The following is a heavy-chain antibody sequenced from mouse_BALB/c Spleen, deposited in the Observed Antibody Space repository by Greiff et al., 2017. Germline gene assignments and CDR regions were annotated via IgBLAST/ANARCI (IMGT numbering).Heavy chain of an antibody. Sequence: VQLQQSGAELVKPGASVKLSCTASGFNIQDTYLPWVKPRPEQGLEWIGRIDPANGNTKYDPTFQGKATITADTASNTAYLQLSSLTSEDTAVDYCARWAYGYWYVEVWGAGTTVTVSS. CDR2: IDPANGNT. CDR1: GFNIQDTY. CDR3: ARWAYGYWYVEV. V-gene: IGHV14-3*02. D-gene: IGHD1-1*01. J-gene: IGHJ1*01.